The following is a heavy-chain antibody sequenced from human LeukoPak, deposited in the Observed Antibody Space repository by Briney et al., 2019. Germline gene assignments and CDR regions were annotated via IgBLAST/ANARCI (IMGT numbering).Heavy chain of an antibody. V-gene: IGHV3-53*01. Sequence: GGSLGLSCAASGFTVSSNYMSWVRQAPGKGLEWVSVIYSDGSTSYADSVRGRFTISRDNSKNTLYLQMNSLRAEDTAVYYCARGGGLDVWGQGATVTVSS. CDR1: GFTVSSNY. J-gene: IGHJ6*02. D-gene: IGHD3-16*01. CDR3: ARGGGLDV. CDR2: IYSDGST.